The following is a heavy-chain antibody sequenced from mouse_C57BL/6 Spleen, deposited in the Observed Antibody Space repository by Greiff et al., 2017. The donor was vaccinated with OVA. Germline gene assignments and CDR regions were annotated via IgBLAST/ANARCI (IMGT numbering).Heavy chain of an antibody. D-gene: IGHD2-4*01. CDR2: IHPNSGST. J-gene: IGHJ3*01. CDR3: AREEIYYDSSAWFAY. CDR1: GYTFTSYW. Sequence: VQLQQPGAELVKPGASVKLSCKASGYTFTSYWMHWVKQRPGQGLEWIGMIHPNSGSTNYNEKFKSKATLTVDKSSSTAYMQLSSLTSEDSAVYYCAREEIYYDSSAWFAYWGQGTLVTVSA. V-gene: IGHV1-64*01.